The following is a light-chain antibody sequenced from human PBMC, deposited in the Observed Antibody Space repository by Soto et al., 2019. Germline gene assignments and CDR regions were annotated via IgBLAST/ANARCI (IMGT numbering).Light chain of an antibody. CDR3: CTWGGSSV. V-gene: IGLV2-11*01. Sequence: QSALTQPRSVSGSPGQSVTISCTGTSSDVGAHNYVSWYQQHPGTAPKLMISYVTKRPSGVPGRFSGSKSGNTASLTISGLQAEDEADYYCCTWGGSSVFGTGTKLTVL. CDR2: YVT. CDR1: SSDVGAHNY. J-gene: IGLJ1*01.